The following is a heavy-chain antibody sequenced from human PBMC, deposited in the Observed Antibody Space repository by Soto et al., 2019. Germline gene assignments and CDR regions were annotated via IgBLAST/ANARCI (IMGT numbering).Heavy chain of an antibody. Sequence: SETLSLTCTVSGGSISSGGYYWSWIRQHPGKGLEWIGYIYYSGSTYYNPSLKSRVTISVDTSKNQFSLKLSSVTAADTAVYYCARLGEDSSGWYPAGGDYYYGMDVWGQGTTVTVSS. D-gene: IGHD6-19*01. CDR1: GGSISSGGYY. CDR3: ARLGEDSSGWYPAGGDYYYGMDV. J-gene: IGHJ6*02. CDR2: IYYSGST. V-gene: IGHV4-31*03.